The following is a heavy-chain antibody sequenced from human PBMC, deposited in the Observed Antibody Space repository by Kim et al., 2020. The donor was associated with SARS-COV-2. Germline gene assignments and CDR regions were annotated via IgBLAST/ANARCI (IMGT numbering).Heavy chain of an antibody. CDR2: IYYSGST. CDR1: GGSISSSSYY. V-gene: IGHV4-39*01. J-gene: IGHJ4*02. Sequence: SETLSLTCTVSGGSISSSSYYWGWIRQPPGKGLEWIGSIYYSGSTYYNPSLKSRVTISVDTSKNQFSLKLSSVTAADTAVYYCARVAAARRFDYWGQGTLVTVSS. CDR3: ARVAAARRFDY. D-gene: IGHD6-6*01.